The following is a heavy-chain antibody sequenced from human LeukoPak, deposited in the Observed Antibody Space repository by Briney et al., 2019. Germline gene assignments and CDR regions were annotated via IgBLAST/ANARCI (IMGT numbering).Heavy chain of an antibody. V-gene: IGHV3-23*01. CDR1: GFTFSSYA. Sequence: GGSLRLSCAASGFTFSSYAMSWVRQAPGKGLEWVSAISGSGGSTYYADSVKGRFTISRDNSKNTLYLQMNSLRAEDTAVYYCAKSVNIVVVPAAIIDDAFDIWGQGTMVTVSS. D-gene: IGHD2-2*02. CDR3: AKSVNIVVVPAAIIDDAFDI. CDR2: ISGSGGST. J-gene: IGHJ3*02.